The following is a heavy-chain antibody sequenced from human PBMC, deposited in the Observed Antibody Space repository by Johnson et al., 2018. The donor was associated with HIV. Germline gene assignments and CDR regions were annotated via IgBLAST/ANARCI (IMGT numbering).Heavy chain of an antibody. V-gene: IGHV3-33*06. CDR1: GFTFSNYG. CDR2: IWFDGSNK. J-gene: IGHJ3*02. Sequence: QVQLVESGGGVVQPGRSLRLSCAASGFTFSNYGMHWVRQAPGKGLEWVAAIWFDGSNKYYADSVKGRVTISRDNSKNTLYLQMNSLRGEDTAVYYCAKEAITMEVDIWGQGTMVTVSS. CDR3: AKEAITMEVDI. D-gene: IGHD1-14*01.